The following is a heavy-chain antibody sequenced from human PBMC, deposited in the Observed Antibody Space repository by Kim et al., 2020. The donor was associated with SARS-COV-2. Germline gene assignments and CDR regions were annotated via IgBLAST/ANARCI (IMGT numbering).Heavy chain of an antibody. CDR3: AREGVRWGVGQDFDY. V-gene: IGHV3-21*01. D-gene: IGHD3-10*01. J-gene: IGHJ4*02. Sequence: DTVKGRLTISRYNAKNSLSLQMNSLGAEETAVYYCAREGVRWGVGQDFDYWGQGTLVTVSS.